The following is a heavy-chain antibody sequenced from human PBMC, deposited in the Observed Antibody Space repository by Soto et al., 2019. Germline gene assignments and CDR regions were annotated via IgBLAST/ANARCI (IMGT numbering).Heavy chain of an antibody. D-gene: IGHD2-2*01. CDR1: GGSISSGDYY. J-gene: IGHJ6*02. Sequence: SETMSLTCTVSGGSISSGDYYWTWNRQPPRKGLEWIGYIYYSGRTYYNPSLKSRVTISVDTSKNQFSLKLSSVTAADTAVYYCARGYQLLLNYYYGMDVWGQGTTVTVSS. V-gene: IGHV4-30-4*01. CDR2: IYYSGRT. CDR3: ARGYQLLLNYYYGMDV.